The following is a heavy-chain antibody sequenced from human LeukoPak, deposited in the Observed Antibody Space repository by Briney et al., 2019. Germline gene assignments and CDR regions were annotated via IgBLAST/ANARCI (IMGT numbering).Heavy chain of an antibody. D-gene: IGHD1-26*01. CDR2: INHSGST. J-gene: IGHJ5*02. CDR1: GESFSGYY. V-gene: IGHV4-34*01. Sequence: SETLSLTCAVYGESFSGYYWSWIRQPPGKGLEWIGEINHSGSTNYNPSLKSRVTISVDTSKNQFSLKLSSVTAADTAVYYCARYLGRFDPWDQGTLVTVSS. CDR3: ARYLGRFDP.